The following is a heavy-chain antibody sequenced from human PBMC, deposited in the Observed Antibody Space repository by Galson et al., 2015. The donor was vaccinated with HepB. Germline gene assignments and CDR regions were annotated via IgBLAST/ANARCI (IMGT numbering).Heavy chain of an antibody. D-gene: IGHD6-13*01. CDR2: IGQDGREI. J-gene: IGHJ4*02. V-gene: IGHV3-7*03. CDR3: ARPYSSSWYSALSLGY. Sequence: SLRLSCAASGFTFSRFSSYSMSWVRQAPGKGLEWVANIGQDGREIYYVDSVKARLTISRDNAKNSLYLQMNTLRAEDTAVYYCARPYSSSWYSALSLGYWGQGTLVAVSS. CDR1: GFTFSRFSSYS.